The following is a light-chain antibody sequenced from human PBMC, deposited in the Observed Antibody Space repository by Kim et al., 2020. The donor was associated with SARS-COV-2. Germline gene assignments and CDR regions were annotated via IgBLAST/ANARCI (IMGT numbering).Light chain of an antibody. Sequence: GQSITIPCTGTSSDVGGYNYVSWYQQHPGKAPKLVIYDVSNRPSGVSNRFSGSKSGNTASLTISGLQAEDEADYYCSSHTSSNTLLFGGGTQLTVL. J-gene: IGLJ2*01. CDR2: DVS. CDR3: SSHTSSNTLL. V-gene: IGLV2-14*03. CDR1: SSDVGGYNY.